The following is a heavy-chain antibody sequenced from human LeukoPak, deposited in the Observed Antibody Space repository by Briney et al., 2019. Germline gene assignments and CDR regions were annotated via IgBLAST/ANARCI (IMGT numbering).Heavy chain of an antibody. CDR1: GFTFSSYW. V-gene: IGHV3-74*01. Sequence: GGSLRLSCAASGFTFSSYWMHWVRQAPGKGLVWVSRINTDGSTTTYADSVKGRFTISRDNAKNTLYLQMTSLRAEDTAVYYCARDYSSSSGKHAFDIWGQGTMVTVSS. D-gene: IGHD6-13*01. J-gene: IGHJ3*02. CDR3: ARDYSSSSGKHAFDI. CDR2: INTDGSTT.